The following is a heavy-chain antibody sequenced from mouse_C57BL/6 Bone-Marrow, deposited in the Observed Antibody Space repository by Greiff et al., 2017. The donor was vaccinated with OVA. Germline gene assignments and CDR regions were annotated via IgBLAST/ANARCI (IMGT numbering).Heavy chain of an antibody. CDR1: GYTFTSYW. J-gene: IGHJ2*01. CDR2: IHPNSGST. CDR3: ARFTTVVLDY. D-gene: IGHD1-1*01. V-gene: IGHV1-64*01. Sequence: QVQLKQPGAELVKPGASVKLSCKASGYTFTSYWMHWVKQRPGQGLEWIGMIHPNSGSTNYNEKFKSKATLTVDKSSSTAYMQLSSLTSEDSAVYYCARFTTVVLDYWGQGTTLSVSS.